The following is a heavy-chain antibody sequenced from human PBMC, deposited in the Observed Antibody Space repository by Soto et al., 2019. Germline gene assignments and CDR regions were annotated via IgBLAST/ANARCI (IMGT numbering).Heavy chain of an antibody. D-gene: IGHD2-8*01. CDR2: ISCDSGGR. CDR3: VKVLPRCTGNAFDI. J-gene: IGHJ3*02. Sequence: EVQLVESGGGLVQPGRSLRLSCEASGFTFSDYAMHWVRQVPGKGLEWVSGISCDSGGRGYAASVKGRFTISRDNAKNSLYVQMNSLRPEDTALYYCVKVLPRCTGNAFDIWGQGTMVIVSS. CDR1: GFTFSDYA. V-gene: IGHV3-9*01.